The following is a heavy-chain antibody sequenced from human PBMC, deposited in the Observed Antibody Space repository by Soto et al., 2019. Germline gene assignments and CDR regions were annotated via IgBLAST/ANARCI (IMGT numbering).Heavy chain of an antibody. CDR1: GYTFTSYG. D-gene: IGHD3-22*01. Sequence: QVQLVQSGAEVKKPGASVKVSCKASGYTFTSYGFSWVRQAPGQGLEWLGCISGPNGNTDYAQKFQGRVTVTTDTSTTTAYMELRSLRSDDTPVYYCARDRYDTSYYYVGADYWGQGTLVTVSS. J-gene: IGHJ4*02. CDR2: ISGPNGNT. V-gene: IGHV1-18*01. CDR3: ARDRYDTSYYYVGADY.